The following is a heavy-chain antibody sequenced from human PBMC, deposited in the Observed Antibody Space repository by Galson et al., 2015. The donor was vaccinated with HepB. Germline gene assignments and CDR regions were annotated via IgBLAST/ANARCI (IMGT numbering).Heavy chain of an antibody. CDR1: GFTFSSYA. Sequence: SLRLSCAASGFTFSSYAMHWVRQAPGKGLEWVAVISYDGSNKYYADSVKGRFTISRDNSKNTLYLQMNSLRAEDTAVYYCASGGDYVGYYYYGMDVWGQGTTVTVSS. D-gene: IGHD4-17*01. CDR2: ISYDGSNK. J-gene: IGHJ6*02. V-gene: IGHV3-30*04. CDR3: ASGGDYVGYYYYGMDV.